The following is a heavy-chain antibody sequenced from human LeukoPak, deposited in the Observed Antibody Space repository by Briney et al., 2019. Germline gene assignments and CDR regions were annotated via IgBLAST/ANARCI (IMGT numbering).Heavy chain of an antibody. CDR3: GRGSVGFGELNY. CDR2: IIGSGSST. V-gene: IGHV3-23*01. D-gene: IGHD3-10*01. J-gene: IGHJ4*02. Sequence: GGSLRLSCAASGFTFSSYAMSWVRQAPGKGLEWVSAIIGSGSSTYYADSVKGRFTLSRDNSKNTLYLQMNSLRIEDTAVYYCGRGSVGFGELNYWGQGTLVTVSS. CDR1: GFTFSSYA.